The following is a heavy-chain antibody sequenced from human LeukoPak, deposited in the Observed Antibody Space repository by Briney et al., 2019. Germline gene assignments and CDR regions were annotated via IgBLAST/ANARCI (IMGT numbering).Heavy chain of an antibody. J-gene: IGHJ3*02. V-gene: IGHV4-4*08. CDR2: IYSSGST. Sequence: SETLSLTCTVSGCSITGYHWSWIRQPPGKGLEWIGYIYSSGSTEYEPSLKSRATISADTSKNQFSLKLTSVTAADTAIYYCARRNDFDIWGQGTMVTVSS. CDR1: GCSITGYH. CDR3: ARRNDFDI.